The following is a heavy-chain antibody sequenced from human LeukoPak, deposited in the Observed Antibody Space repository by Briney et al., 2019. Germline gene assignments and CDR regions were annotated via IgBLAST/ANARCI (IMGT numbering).Heavy chain of an antibody. CDR3: AIYWSGSANWFDP. CDR2: IIPILGIA. CDR1: GGTFSSYA. Sequence: SVKVSCKASGGTFSSYAISWVRQAPGQGLEWMGRIIPILGIANYAQKFQGRVTITADKSTSTAYMELSSLRSEDTAVYYCAIYWSGSANWFDPWGQGTLVTVSS. D-gene: IGHD3-3*01. V-gene: IGHV1-69*04. J-gene: IGHJ5*02.